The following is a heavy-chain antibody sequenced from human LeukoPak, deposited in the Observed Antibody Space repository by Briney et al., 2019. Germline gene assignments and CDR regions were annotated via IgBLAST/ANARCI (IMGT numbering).Heavy chain of an antibody. CDR2: IIPILGIA. D-gene: IGHD3-22*01. J-gene: IGHJ4*02. Sequence: GSSVKFSCKASGGTFSSYTISWVRQAPGQGLEWMGRIIPILGIANYAQKFQGRVTITADKSTSTAYMELSSLRSEDTAVYYCARNYYDSSGYYSPFDYWGQGTLVTVSS. CDR1: GGTFSSYT. V-gene: IGHV1-69*02. CDR3: ARNYYDSSGYYSPFDY.